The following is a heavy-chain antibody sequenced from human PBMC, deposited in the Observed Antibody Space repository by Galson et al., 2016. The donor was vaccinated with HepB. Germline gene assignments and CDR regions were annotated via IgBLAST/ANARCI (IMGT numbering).Heavy chain of an antibody. J-gene: IGHJ6*02. CDR3: TRLRFFSAANYFDGMDV. CDR2: TFPGDSDT. V-gene: IGHV5-51*01. D-gene: IGHD3-22*01. Sequence: QSGAEVKKPGESLKISCKGSGYSFASYWIGWARQMPGKGLEYMGITFPGDSDTTYSPSFQGQVTISVDKSISTAYLQWSSLEASDTAMYYCTRLRFFSAANYFDGMDVWGQGTTVTVSS. CDR1: GYSFASYW.